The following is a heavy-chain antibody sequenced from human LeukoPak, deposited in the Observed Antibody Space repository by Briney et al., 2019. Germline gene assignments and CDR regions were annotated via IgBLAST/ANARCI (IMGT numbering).Heavy chain of an antibody. CDR1: GFTFSDYW. Sequence: PGGSLRLSCAASGFTFSDYWMHWVRQTPGEGLVWVSRIISDGSSKSYADSVKGRFTISRDNAKNTLYLQMNSLRVEDTAVYYCARDGSLPDYWGQGTLVTVSS. CDR3: ARDGSLPDY. CDR2: IISDGSSK. V-gene: IGHV3-74*01. J-gene: IGHJ4*02.